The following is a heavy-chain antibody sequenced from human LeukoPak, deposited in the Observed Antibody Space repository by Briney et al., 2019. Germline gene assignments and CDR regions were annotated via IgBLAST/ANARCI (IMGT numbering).Heavy chain of an antibody. CDR3: VAGVLVQIIVDDAFEI. Sequence: ASVRVSCKVSGNTLTEFSIHWVRQSPGEGLEWMGGFDPEVVDKAYAQKFQGRVTMTEDTSSDTAYMELRSLSSEDTAVYYCVAGVLVQIIVDDAFEIWGQGTVVTVSS. J-gene: IGHJ3*02. D-gene: IGHD3-22*01. V-gene: IGHV1-24*01. CDR1: GNTLTEFS. CDR2: FDPEVVDK.